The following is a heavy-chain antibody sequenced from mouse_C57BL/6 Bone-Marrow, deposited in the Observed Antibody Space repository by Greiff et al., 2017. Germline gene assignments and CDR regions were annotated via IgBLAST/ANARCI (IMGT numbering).Heavy chain of an antibody. CDR3: ARTVITTVLALYYAMAY. J-gene: IGHJ4*01. V-gene: IGHV1-12*01. Sequence: VQLQQSGAELVRPGASVKMSCKASGYTFTSYNMHWVKQTPRQGLEWIGAIYPGNGGTSYNQKFKGKATLTVDKSSSTAYMQLSSLTSEDSPLYFCARTVITTVLALYYAMAYWGQGTSVTVSS. CDR1: GYTFTSYN. CDR2: IYPGNGGT. D-gene: IGHD1-1*01.